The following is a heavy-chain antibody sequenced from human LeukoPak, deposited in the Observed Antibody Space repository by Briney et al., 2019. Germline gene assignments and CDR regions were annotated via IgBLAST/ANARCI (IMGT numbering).Heavy chain of an antibody. J-gene: IGHJ6*02. CDR2: IRSKTYGGTT. D-gene: IGHD5-18*01. CDR3: TRGPIQLWLYHGMDV. V-gene: IGHV3-49*04. CDR1: GFTFGDHA. Sequence: GRSLRLSCTVSGFTFGDHAMSWVRQAPGKGLEWVGFIRSKTYGGTTEYAASVKGRFIISRDDSTSIAYLQMNSLKTEDTAVHYCTRGPIQLWLYHGMDVWGQGTTVTVSS.